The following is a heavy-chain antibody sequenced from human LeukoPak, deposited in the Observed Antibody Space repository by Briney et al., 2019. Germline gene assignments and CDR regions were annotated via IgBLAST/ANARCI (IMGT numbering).Heavy chain of an antibody. Sequence: SETLSLTCAVYGGSFSGYYWSWIRQPPGKGLEWIGEINHSGSTNYNPSLKSRVTISVDTSKNQFSLKLSSVTAADTAVYYCASGGALGNWCDPWGQGTLVTVSS. CDR1: GGSFSGYY. J-gene: IGHJ5*02. CDR3: ASGGALGNWCDP. V-gene: IGHV4-34*01. CDR2: INHSGST. D-gene: IGHD4/OR15-4a*01.